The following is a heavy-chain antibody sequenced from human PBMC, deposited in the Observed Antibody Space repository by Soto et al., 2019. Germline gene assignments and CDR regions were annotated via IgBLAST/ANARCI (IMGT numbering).Heavy chain of an antibody. CDR1: GGSISSSKW. CDR3: VRMNRDYYYYGMDV. V-gene: IGHV4-4*02. J-gene: IGHJ6*02. Sequence: TLSLTCDVSGGSISSSKWWTWVRQPPGKGLEWIGKIDQNGITNYNPSLESRVTISKDKCTNQLFLNLSSVTAADTAMYYCVRMNRDYYYYGMDVWGQGTTVTVSS. CDR2: IDQNGIT.